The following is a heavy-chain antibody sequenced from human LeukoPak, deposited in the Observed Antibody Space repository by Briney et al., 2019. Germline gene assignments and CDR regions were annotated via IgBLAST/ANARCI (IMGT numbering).Heavy chain of an antibody. J-gene: IGHJ6*02. CDR2: IYSGGST. Sequence: GGSLRLSCAASGFTVSSTYMSWVRQAPGKGLEWVSVIYSGGSTYYADSVRGRFTISRDNSKNTLYLQMNSLRAEDTAVYYCAREGGAAAGTRLLMYYYGMDVWGQGTTVTVSS. CDR1: GFTVSSTY. V-gene: IGHV3-66*01. D-gene: IGHD6-13*01. CDR3: AREGGAAAGTRLLMYYYGMDV.